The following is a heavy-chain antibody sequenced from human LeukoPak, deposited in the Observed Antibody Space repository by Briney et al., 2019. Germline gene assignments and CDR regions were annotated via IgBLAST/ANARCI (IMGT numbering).Heavy chain of an antibody. CDR3: ARGVIVVVRGYYFDY. Sequence: SETLSLTCTVSGGSISSYYWSWIRQPAGKGLEWIGRIYTSGSTNYNPSLKSRVTMSVDTSKNQFSLKLSSVTAADTAVYYCARGVIVVVRGYYFDYWGQGTLVTVSS. CDR2: IYTSGST. V-gene: IGHV4-4*07. J-gene: IGHJ4*02. D-gene: IGHD3-22*01. CDR1: GGSISSYY.